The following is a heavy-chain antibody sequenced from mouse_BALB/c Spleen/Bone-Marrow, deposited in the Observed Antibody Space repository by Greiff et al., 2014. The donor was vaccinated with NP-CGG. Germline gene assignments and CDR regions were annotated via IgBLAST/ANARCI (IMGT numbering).Heavy chain of an antibody. CDR2: ITPSTGYT. J-gene: IGHJ3*01. CDR3: ARPRFAY. CDR1: GYTFTSYW. Sequence: QVQLKESGAELAKPGASVKMSYKASGYTFTSYWMHWIKQRPGQGLEWIGYITPSTGYTEYNQKFKDKATLTADKSSSTAYMQLGSLTSEDSAVYYCARPRFAYWGQGTLVTVSA. V-gene: IGHV1-7*01.